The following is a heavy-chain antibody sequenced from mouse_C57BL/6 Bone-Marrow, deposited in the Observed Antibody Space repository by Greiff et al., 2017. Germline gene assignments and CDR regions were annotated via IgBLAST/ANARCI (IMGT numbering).Heavy chain of an antibody. J-gene: IGHJ2*01. CDR3: TGDYGSSGDYFDY. D-gene: IGHD1-1*01. CDR1: GFTFSDAW. V-gene: IGHV6-6*01. CDR2: IRNKANNHAT. Sequence: LQQSGGGLVQPGGSMKLSCAASGFTFSDAWMDWVRQSPEKGLEWVAEIRNKANNHATYYAESVKGRFTISRDDSKSSVYLQMNSLRAEDTGIYYCTGDYGSSGDYFDYWGQGTTLTVSS.